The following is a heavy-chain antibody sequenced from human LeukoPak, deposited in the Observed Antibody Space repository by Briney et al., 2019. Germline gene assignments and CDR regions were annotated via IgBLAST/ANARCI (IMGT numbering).Heavy chain of an antibody. J-gene: IGHJ4*02. Sequence: GGSLRLSCAASGFTFSSYAMHWVRQAPGKGLEWVAVISYDGSNKYYAGSVKGRFTTSRDNSKNTLYLQMNSLRAEDTAVYYCARDLKNYYYDSSGCLGYWGQGTLVTVSS. CDR2: ISYDGSNK. CDR1: GFTFSSYA. CDR3: ARDLKNYYYDSSGCLGY. D-gene: IGHD3-22*01. V-gene: IGHV3-30-3*01.